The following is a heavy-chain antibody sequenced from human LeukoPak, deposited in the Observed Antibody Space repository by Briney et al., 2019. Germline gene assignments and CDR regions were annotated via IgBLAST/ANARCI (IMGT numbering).Heavy chain of an antibody. Sequence: GGSLRLSCAASGFTFSSYGMHWVRQAPGKGLEWVAVIWYDGSNKYYADSVKGRFTISRDNSKNTLYLQMDSLRVEDTAVYYCTGDLSTYYSIEYWGQGTLVTVSS. CDR1: GFTFSSYG. V-gene: IGHV3-33*01. CDR2: IWYDGSNK. CDR3: TGDLSTYYSIEY. D-gene: IGHD3-22*01. J-gene: IGHJ4*02.